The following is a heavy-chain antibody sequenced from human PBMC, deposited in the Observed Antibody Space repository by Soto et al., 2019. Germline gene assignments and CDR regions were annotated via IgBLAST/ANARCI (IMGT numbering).Heavy chain of an antibody. Sequence: QAPGQGLEWMGIINPSGGSTSYAQKFQGRVTMTRDTSTSTVYMELSSLRSEDTAVYYCARVRDSSGYQSWGQGTLVTVSS. V-gene: IGHV1-46*01. CDR3: ARVRDSSGYQS. D-gene: IGHD3-22*01. CDR2: INPSGGST. J-gene: IGHJ4*02.